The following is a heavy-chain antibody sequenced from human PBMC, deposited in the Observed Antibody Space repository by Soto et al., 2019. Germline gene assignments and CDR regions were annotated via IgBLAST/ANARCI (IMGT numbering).Heavy chain of an antibody. V-gene: IGHV4-28*01. Sequence: QVQLQESGPGLVKPSDTLSLTCAVSGYSISSSNWWGWIRQPPGKGLEWIGYIYYSGTTYYNPSLRGRVTMSVDPSKNQLSLKLTSVTDVDAAVYYCARREIQGPIDYWGQGTLVTVSS. J-gene: IGHJ4*02. D-gene: IGHD1-26*01. CDR2: IYYSGTT. CDR3: ARREIQGPIDY. CDR1: GYSISSSNW.